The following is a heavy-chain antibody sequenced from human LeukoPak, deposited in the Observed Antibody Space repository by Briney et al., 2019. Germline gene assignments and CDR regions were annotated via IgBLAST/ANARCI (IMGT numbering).Heavy chain of an antibody. J-gene: IGHJ4*02. V-gene: IGHV4-34*01. CDR3: AREGLGAETTVDY. Sequence: SETLSLTCAVYGGSFSGYYWSWIRQPPGKGLEWIGEINHSGSTTYNPSLKSRVTISVDTSRNQFSLKVTSVTAADTAVYYCAREGLGAETTVDYWGQGTLVTVSS. CDR2: INHSGST. D-gene: IGHD1-1*01. CDR1: GGSFSGYY.